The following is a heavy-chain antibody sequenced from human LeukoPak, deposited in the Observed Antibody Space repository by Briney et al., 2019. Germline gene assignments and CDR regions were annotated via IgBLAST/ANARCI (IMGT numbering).Heavy chain of an antibody. V-gene: IGHV3-74*01. CDR3: TYDHFDP. Sequence: PGGSLRLSCAASGFTFSKYWTHWVRQAPGKGLVWVSRINSDGSRTNYADSVKGRFTISRDNAKNTLYLQMNSLRADDTAIYYCTYDHFDPWGQGTLVTVSS. CDR1: GFTFSKYW. CDR2: INSDGSRT. J-gene: IGHJ5*02. D-gene: IGHD1-14*01.